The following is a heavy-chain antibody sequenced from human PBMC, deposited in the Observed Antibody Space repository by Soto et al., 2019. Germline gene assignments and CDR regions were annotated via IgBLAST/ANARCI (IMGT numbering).Heavy chain of an antibody. CDR1: GFTFSSYG. J-gene: IGHJ4*02. CDR2: ISYDGSNK. V-gene: IGHV3-30*18. Sequence: GGSLRLSCAASGFTFSSYGMHWVRQAPGKGLEWVAVISYDGSNKYYADSVKGRFTISRDNSKNTLYLQMNSLRAEDTAVYYCAKDSLGYCSGGSCYHPPVYWGQGTLVTVSS. D-gene: IGHD2-15*01. CDR3: AKDSLGYCSGGSCYHPPVY.